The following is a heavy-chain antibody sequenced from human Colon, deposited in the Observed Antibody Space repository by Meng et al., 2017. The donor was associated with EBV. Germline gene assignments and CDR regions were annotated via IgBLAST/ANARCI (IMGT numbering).Heavy chain of an antibody. V-gene: IGHV1-69*01. J-gene: IGHJ5*02. CDR2: LIPSFGTP. Sequence: QVHLVQSGAEVKRPGSSVKVSCEISGSTFHSYAMSWLRQTPGQGLEWMGGLIPSFGTPKYAQKFQDRLRITADEASSTVYMELNTLTSEDTAVYYCARADGFSNYDIARWFDPWGQGTLVTVSS. CDR3: ARADGFSNYDIARWFDP. CDR1: GSTFHSYA. D-gene: IGHD3-22*01.